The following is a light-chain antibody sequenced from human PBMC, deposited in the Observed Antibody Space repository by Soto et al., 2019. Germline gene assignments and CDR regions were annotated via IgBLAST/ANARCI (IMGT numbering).Light chain of an antibody. J-gene: IGKJ1*01. Sequence: EIVLTQSPGTLSVSPGERATLSCRASQIVSSKFAWYQQKPGQAPSLLFYGASTGATGIPARFSGRGSVTEFSLSIRGLQCQNFAVYYCQQYNAWPGTFGEGTKVEIK. CDR3: QQYNAWPGT. V-gene: IGKV3-15*01. CDR1: QIVSSK. CDR2: GAS.